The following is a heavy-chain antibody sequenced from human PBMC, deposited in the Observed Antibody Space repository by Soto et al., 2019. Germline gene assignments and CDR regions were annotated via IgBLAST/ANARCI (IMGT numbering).Heavy chain of an antibody. D-gene: IGHD3-16*01. V-gene: IGHV3-23*01. Sequence: PGGALRVSCAASVFTFSSYAMSWVRQPPGKGLEWVSAISGSGGSTYYADSVKGRFTISRDNSKNTLYLQMNSLRAEDTAVYYCAKDQDYVWGSSAFDIWGQGTMVTVSS. CDR2: ISGSGGST. CDR1: VFTFSSYA. CDR3: AKDQDYVWGSSAFDI. J-gene: IGHJ3*02.